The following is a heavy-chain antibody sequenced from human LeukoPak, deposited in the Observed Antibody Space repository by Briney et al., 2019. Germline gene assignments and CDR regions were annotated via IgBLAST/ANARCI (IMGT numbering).Heavy chain of an antibody. CDR2: IEGDGTGT. J-gene: IGHJ6*04. Sequence: GGSLRLSCAASGFTFSDNWMHWVHQAPGKGLVWVSRIEGDGTGTVYADSVKGRFTISRDNAKNTLYLQMNSLRAEDTAVYYCTRDYYYRMDVWGKGTTVTVSS. CDR3: TRDYYYRMDV. CDR1: GFTFSDNW. V-gene: IGHV3-74*01.